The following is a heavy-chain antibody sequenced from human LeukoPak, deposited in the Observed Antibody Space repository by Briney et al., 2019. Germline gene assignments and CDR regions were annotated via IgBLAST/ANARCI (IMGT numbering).Heavy chain of an antibody. V-gene: IGHV3-74*01. Sequence: GGSLRLSCAASGFTFSSYWMHWVRQAPGKGLVWVSRISPDGSTTGHADSVKGRFTTSRDNAKNTLYLQMNSLRAEDTAVYYCARRVVVPAAPYYFDYWGQGTLVTVSS. CDR1: GFTFSSYW. J-gene: IGHJ4*02. CDR3: ARRVVVPAAPYYFDY. CDR2: ISPDGSTT. D-gene: IGHD2-2*01.